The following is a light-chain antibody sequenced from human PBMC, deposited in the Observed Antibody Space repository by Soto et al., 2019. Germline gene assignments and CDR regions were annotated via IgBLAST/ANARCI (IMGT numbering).Light chain of an antibody. CDR2: GAS. Sequence: EIVMTQSPATLSVSPGKRATLSCRASQSVSSNLAWYHQKPGQVPRLLIYGASTRATGIPARFSGSGSGTEFTLSISSLQSEDFAVYYCQQYKNWPHTFGQGTRLEMK. V-gene: IGKV3-15*01. J-gene: IGKJ5*01. CDR3: QQYKNWPHT. CDR1: QSVSSN.